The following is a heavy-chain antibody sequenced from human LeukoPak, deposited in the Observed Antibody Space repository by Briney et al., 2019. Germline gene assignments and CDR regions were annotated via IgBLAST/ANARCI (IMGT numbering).Heavy chain of an antibody. Sequence: GRSLRLSCAASGFTFSSHWMTWVRQAPGKGPEWVASIKQGGSEKYYADSVKGRFTVSRDNAKGSLYLQMHTLRVEDTAVYYCARIDGPTVFTYYMDLWGKGTTVTVAS. CDR2: IKQGGSEK. CDR3: ARIDGPTVFTYYMDL. D-gene: IGHD3-16*01. CDR1: GFTFSSHW. V-gene: IGHV3-7*01. J-gene: IGHJ6*03.